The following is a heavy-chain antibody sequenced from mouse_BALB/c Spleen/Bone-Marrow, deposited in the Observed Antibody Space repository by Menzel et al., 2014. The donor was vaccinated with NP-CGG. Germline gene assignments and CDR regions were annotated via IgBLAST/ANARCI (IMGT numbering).Heavy chain of an antibody. V-gene: IGHV14-3*02. Sequence: VQLKDSGAELVKPGASVKLSCTASGFNIKDTYMHWVKQRPEQGLEWIGRIDPANGNTKYDPKFQGKATITADTSSNTASLQLSSLTSEDTAVYYCARGLLQYYYAMDYWGQGTSVTVSS. D-gene: IGHD2-3*01. CDR3: ARGLLQYYYAMDY. CDR1: GFNIKDTY. J-gene: IGHJ4*01. CDR2: IDPANGNT.